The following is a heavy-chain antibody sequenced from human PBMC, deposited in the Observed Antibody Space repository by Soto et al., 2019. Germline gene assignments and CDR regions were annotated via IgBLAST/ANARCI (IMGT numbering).Heavy chain of an antibody. J-gene: IGHJ4*02. D-gene: IGHD2-2*01. CDR2: IYPGDSDT. Sequence: GESLKISGKGSGYRFTNYWIGWVRQRPGKGLEWMGIIYPGDSDTRYSPSFQGQVTISADKSINTAYLQWSSLKASDTAMYYCARAYCRGTTCSDFDYWGQGPQVNVCS. V-gene: IGHV5-51*01. CDR1: GYRFTNYW. CDR3: ARAYCRGTTCSDFDY.